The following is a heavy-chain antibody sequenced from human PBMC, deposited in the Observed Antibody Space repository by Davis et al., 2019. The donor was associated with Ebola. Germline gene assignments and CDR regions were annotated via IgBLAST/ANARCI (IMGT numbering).Heavy chain of an antibody. CDR2: IDPSDSYT. V-gene: IGHV5-10-1*01. Sequence: GESLKISCKGSGYSFTSYWISWVRQMPGKGLEWMGRIDPSDSYTNYSPSSQGHVTISADRSISTAYLQWHSLKASDTALYYCARQWGGSNWNIFDSWGQGTLVTVSP. CDR3: ARQWGGSNWNIFDS. D-gene: IGHD1-1*01. CDR1: GYSFTSYW. J-gene: IGHJ4*02.